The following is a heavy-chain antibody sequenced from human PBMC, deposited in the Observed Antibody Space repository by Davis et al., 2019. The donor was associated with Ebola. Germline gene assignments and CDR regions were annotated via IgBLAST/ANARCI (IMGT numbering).Heavy chain of an antibody. V-gene: IGHV4-34*01. J-gene: IGHJ6*02. CDR1: GGSFSGYY. Sequence: SQTLSLTCAVYGGSFSGYYWSWIRQPPGKGLEWIGEINHSGSTNYNPSLKSRVTISVDTSKNQFSLKLSSVTAADTAVYYCGGGYYYYGMDVWGQGTTVTVSS. CDR2: INHSGST. CDR3: GGGYYYYGMDV.